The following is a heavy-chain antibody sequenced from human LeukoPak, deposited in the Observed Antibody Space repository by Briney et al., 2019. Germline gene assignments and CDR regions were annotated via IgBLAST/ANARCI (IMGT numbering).Heavy chain of an antibody. CDR2: MNPNSGNT. D-gene: IGHD3-16*02. V-gene: IGHV1-8*03. CDR3: AAWGSYRGLDY. J-gene: IGHJ4*02. Sequence: ASVKVSCKASGYTFTSYDINWVRQATGQGLEWMGWMNPNSGNTGYAQKFQGRVTITRSTSISTAYMELSSLRSEDTAVYYCAAWGSYRGLDYWGQGTLVTVSS. CDR1: GYTFTSYD.